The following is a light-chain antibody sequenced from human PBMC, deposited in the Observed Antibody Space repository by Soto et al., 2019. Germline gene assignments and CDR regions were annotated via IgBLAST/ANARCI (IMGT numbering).Light chain of an antibody. J-gene: IGKJ4*01. CDR2: DAS. Sequence: EIVLTQSPATLSLSPGERATLPCRASQSVNNYLAWYQQKPGQAPRLLIYDASSRATGIPARFSGTGSGTDFTLTISRLEPEDFAVYYCQQRYDWPLTFGGGTKVEIK. CDR3: QQRYDWPLT. CDR1: QSVNNY. V-gene: IGKV3-11*01.